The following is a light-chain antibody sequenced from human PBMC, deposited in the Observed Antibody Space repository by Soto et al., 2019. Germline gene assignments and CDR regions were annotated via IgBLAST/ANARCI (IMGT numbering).Light chain of an antibody. CDR1: RSISSY. Sequence: IQMAQSPSPLSASVGESGTITWRARRSISSYLNCYHQKPRDAPKLLIYAASSLQSGVPSRFSGRGSGRDFTTIISSGQPDDFATYYSQQSYSTPISFGQGTRLEIK. V-gene: IGKV1-39*01. J-gene: IGKJ5*01. CDR2: AAS. CDR3: QQSYSTPIS.